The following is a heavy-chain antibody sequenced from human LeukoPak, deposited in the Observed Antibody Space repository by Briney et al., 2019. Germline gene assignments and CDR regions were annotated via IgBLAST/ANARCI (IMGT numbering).Heavy chain of an antibody. Sequence: RPSETLSLTCTVSGGSISSSTYYWGWIRQPPGKGLEWVGNVYYSGSTYYNPSLKSRVTISVDTSKRHFSLKLTSVTATDTAVYYCARGSYDVLTGYSTLGEYWGQGTLVTVSS. CDR1: GGSISSSTYY. CDR2: VYYSGST. J-gene: IGHJ4*02. CDR3: ARGSYDVLTGYSTLGEY. V-gene: IGHV4-39*02. D-gene: IGHD3-9*01.